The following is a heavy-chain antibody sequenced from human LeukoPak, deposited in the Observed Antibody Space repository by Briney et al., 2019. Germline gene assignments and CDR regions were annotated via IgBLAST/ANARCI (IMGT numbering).Heavy chain of an antibody. D-gene: IGHD5-24*01. CDR1: GGSFSGYY. CDR2: INHSGST. Sequence: SQTLSLTCAVYGGSFSGYYWSWIRQPPGKGLEWIGEINHSGSTNYNPSLKSRVTISVDTSKNQFSLKLSSVTAADTAVYYCARRSSKRFSWYFDLWGRGTLVTVSS. J-gene: IGHJ2*01. V-gene: IGHV4-34*01. CDR3: ARRSSKRFSWYFDL.